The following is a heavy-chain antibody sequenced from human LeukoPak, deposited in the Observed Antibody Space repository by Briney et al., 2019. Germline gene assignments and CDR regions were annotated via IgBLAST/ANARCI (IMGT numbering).Heavy chain of an antibody. CDR1: GFTFSSYA. D-gene: IGHD1-1*01. CDR2: ISGSGGST. Sequence: PGGSLRLSCAASGFTFSSYAMSWVRQAPGKGLEWVSAISGSGGSTYYADSVTGRFSISRDNSKNTVYLQMNSLRVEDTAVYYCAKGARSTVASAGDYWGQGTLVSVST. J-gene: IGHJ4*02. CDR3: AKGARSTVASAGDY. V-gene: IGHV3-23*01.